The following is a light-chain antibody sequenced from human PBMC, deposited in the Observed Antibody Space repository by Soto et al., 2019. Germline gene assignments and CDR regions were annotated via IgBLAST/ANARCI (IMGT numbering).Light chain of an antibody. J-gene: IGKJ3*01. CDR2: GAS. Sequence: EIVLTQSPGTLSLSPGERDTLSCRASQSFSSSYLAWYQQKPGQAPRLLIYGASSRATGIPDRFSGSGSGTDFTLTIRSLEPEDFAVYYCQHYGSALFTFGPGTKVDVK. CDR3: QHYGSALFT. CDR1: QSFSSSY. V-gene: IGKV3-20*01.